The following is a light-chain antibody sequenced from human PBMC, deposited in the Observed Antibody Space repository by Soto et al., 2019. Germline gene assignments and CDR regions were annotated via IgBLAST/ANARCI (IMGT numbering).Light chain of an antibody. Sequence: VVLTQSPATLSVPPWERATLSCRASQSVSTSNLAWYQQKPGQAPRLLIYGASTRATGIPARFSGSGSGTEFTLTISSLQSEDFAVYFCQQYNNWPPVTFGPGTKVDIK. J-gene: IGKJ3*01. CDR2: GAS. CDR1: QSVSTSN. CDR3: QQYNNWPPVT. V-gene: IGKV3-15*01.